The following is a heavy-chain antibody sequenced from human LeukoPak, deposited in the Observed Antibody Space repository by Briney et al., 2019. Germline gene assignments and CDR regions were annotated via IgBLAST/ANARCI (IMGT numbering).Heavy chain of an antibody. CDR2: ISNSGSNI. Sequence: PGGSLRLSCAASGFTFSDYYMSWIRQAPGKGLEWVSHISNSGSNIYYADSVKGRFTISRDNAKNSLYLQMNSLRAEDTALYYCARDLYSSGRGPWFDPWGQGTLVTVSS. V-gene: IGHV3-11*01. J-gene: IGHJ5*02. CDR3: ARDLYSSGRGPWFDP. D-gene: IGHD6-19*01. CDR1: GFTFSDYY.